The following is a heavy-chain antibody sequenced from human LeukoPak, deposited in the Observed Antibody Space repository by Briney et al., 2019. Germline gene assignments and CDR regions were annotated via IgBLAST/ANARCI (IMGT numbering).Heavy chain of an antibody. CDR2: IKQDGSEK. J-gene: IGHJ6*02. Sequence: GGSLRLSCAASGFTFSSYWMSWVRQAPGKGLEWVANIKQDGSEKYYVDSVKGRFTISRDNAKSSLSLQMNSLRAEDTAVYYCTKGRGFDVWGQGTTVTVSS. CDR1: GFTFSSYW. V-gene: IGHV3-7*03. CDR3: TKGRGFDV.